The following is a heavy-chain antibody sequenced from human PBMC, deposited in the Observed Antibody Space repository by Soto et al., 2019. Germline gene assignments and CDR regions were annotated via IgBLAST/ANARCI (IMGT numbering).Heavy chain of an antibody. CDR2: IYYSGST. Sequence: QVQLQESGPGLVKPSETLSLTCTVSGGSISSYYWSWIRQPPGKGLGWIGYIYYSGSTNYNPSLKRRVTISVDTSKNQFSLKLSSVTAADTAVYYCPRRYGSAFDIWGQGTMVTVSS. CDR1: GGSISSYY. J-gene: IGHJ3*02. V-gene: IGHV4-59*08. D-gene: IGHD3-10*01. CDR3: PRRYGSAFDI.